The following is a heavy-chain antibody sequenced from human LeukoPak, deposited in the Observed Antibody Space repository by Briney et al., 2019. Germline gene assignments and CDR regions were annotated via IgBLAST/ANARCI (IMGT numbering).Heavy chain of an antibody. CDR3: ARDQGGAVVTPFDS. D-gene: IGHD4-23*01. CDR2: TNPESGGT. V-gene: IGHV1-2*02. CDR1: GYTFTGYY. J-gene: IGHJ4*02. Sequence: PGASVKVSCKASGYTFTGYYMHWVRQAPGQGLEWMGWTNPESGGTNYAQQFQGRVTMTRDRSISTAYMELTSLRSDDTAVYFCARDQGGAVVTPFDSWGPGTLVTVSS.